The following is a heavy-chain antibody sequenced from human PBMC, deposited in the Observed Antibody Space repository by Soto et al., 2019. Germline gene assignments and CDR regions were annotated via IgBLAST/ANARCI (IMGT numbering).Heavy chain of an antibody. CDR3: ATSKGYSGYESWYFDL. D-gene: IGHD5-12*01. CDR1: GFTFSSYW. J-gene: IGHJ2*01. Sequence: GESLKISCAASGFTFSSYWMSWVRQAPGKGLEWVANIKQDGSEKYYVDSVKGRFTISRDNAKNSLYLQMNSLRAEDTAVYYCATSKGYSGYESWYFDLWGRGTLVTVSS. CDR2: IKQDGSEK. V-gene: IGHV3-7*03.